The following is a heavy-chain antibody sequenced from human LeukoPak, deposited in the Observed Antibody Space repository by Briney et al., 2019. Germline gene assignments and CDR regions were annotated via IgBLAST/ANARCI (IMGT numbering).Heavy chain of an antibody. V-gene: IGHV3-33*01. CDR2: IYHDGSNK. CDR3: ARSLYCTRGICYPGPFDS. CDR1: GFGFSDYG. D-gene: IGHD2-15*01. J-gene: IGHJ4*02. Sequence: GKSLRLSCAASGFGFSDYGMHWVRQAPGKGLEWVAMIYHDGSNKYFADSVKGRFTISRDNSQETLYLDMNSLRAEDTAIYYCARSLYCTRGICYPGPFDSWGQGTLVTVSS.